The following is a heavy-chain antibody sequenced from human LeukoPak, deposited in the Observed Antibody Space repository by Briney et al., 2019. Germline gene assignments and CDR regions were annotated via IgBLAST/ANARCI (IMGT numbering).Heavy chain of an antibody. D-gene: IGHD3-22*01. V-gene: IGHV3-73*01. CDR3: ARAIDYYDSSGYPDQHDAFDI. CDR2: IRSKANSYAT. Sequence: GGSLRLSCAASGFTFSGSAMHWVRQASGKGLEWVGRIRSKANSYATAYAASVKGGFTISRDDSKNTAYLQMNSLKTEDTAVYYCARAIDYYDSSGYPDQHDAFDIWGQGTMVTVSS. J-gene: IGHJ3*02. CDR1: GFTFSGSA.